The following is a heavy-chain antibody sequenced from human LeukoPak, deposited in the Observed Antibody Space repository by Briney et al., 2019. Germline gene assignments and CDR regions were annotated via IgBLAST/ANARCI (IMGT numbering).Heavy chain of an antibody. J-gene: IGHJ6*02. Sequence: PSQTLSLTCTVSGGSISSGGYYWSWIRQHPGKDLEWIGYIYYSGSTYYNPSLKSRVTISVATSKNQFSLKLSSVTAADTAVYYRARDLIRPYYYYGMDVWGQGTTVTVSS. D-gene: IGHD3-3*02. CDR2: IYYSGST. CDR3: ARDLIRPYYYYGMDV. V-gene: IGHV4-31*03. CDR1: GGSISSGGYY.